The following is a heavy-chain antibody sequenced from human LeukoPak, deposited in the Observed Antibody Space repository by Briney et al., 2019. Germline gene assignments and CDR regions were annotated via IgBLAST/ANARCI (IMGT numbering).Heavy chain of an antibody. D-gene: IGHD3-3*01. CDR1: GGSISSFY. Sequence: SETLSLTCTVSGGSISSFYWSWIRQPPGKGLEWIGYIYYSGSTNYNPSLKSRVTISVDTSRNQFSLKLSSVTAADTAVYYCARYGVTDFWSGYFDYWGQGTLVTVSS. CDR3: ARYGVTDFWSGYFDY. J-gene: IGHJ4*02. V-gene: IGHV4-59*01. CDR2: IYYSGST.